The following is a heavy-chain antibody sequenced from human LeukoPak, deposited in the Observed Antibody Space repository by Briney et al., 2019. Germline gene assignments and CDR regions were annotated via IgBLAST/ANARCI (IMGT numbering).Heavy chain of an antibody. V-gene: IGHV1-69*13. J-gene: IGHJ4*02. CDR1: GGTFGRYA. CDR2: IIPIFGTA. D-gene: IGHD3-22*01. CDR3: ARGNSYYYDSSGYNY. Sequence: SVKVSCKASGGTFGRYAISWVRQAPGQGLEWMGGIIPIFGTANYAQKFQGRVTITADESTSTAYMELSSLRSEDTAVYYCARGNSYYYDSSGYNYWGQGTLVTVSS.